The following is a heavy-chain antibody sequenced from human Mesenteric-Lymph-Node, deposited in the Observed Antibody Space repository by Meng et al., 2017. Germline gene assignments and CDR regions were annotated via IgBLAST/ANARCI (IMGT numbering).Heavy chain of an antibody. J-gene: IGHJ6*02. D-gene: IGHD5-24*01. Sequence: SETLSLTCTVSGYSISSGYYWGWIRQPPGKGLEWIGSIYHSGSTYYNPSLKSRVTISVDTSKNQFSLKLSSVTAADTAVYYCASRVEMATIFWPTDYYYYYGMDVWGQGTTVTVSS. CDR1: GYSISSGYY. CDR3: ASRVEMATIFWPTDYYYYYGMDV. V-gene: IGHV4-38-2*02. CDR2: IYHSGST.